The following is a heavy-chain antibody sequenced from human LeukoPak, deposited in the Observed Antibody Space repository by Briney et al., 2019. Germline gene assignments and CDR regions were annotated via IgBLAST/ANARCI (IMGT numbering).Heavy chain of an antibody. CDR1: GFTFSSYA. V-gene: IGHV3-23*01. D-gene: IGHD3-22*01. CDR2: ISGSGGST. CDR3: AKDLTQTYYYDSSGYFWMDYFDY. Sequence: GGSLRLSCAASGFTFSSYAMSWVRQAPGKGLEWVSAISGSGGSTYYADSVKGRFTISRDSSKNTLYLQMNSLRAEDTAVYYCAKDLTQTYYYDSSGYFWMDYFDYWGQGTLVTVSS. J-gene: IGHJ4*02.